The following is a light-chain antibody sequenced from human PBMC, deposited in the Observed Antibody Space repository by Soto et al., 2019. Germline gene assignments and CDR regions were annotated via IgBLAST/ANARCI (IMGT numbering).Light chain of an antibody. Sequence: DIQMTQSPSTLSASVGDRVTITCRASQSINSWLAWYQQRPGKAPNLLIYDASTLERGVPSRFSGSGSGTEFTLTISSLQPDDFATYYCQQYSGYSTLGQGTKVDIK. CDR3: QQYSGYST. J-gene: IGKJ1*01. V-gene: IGKV1-5*01. CDR2: DAS. CDR1: QSINSW.